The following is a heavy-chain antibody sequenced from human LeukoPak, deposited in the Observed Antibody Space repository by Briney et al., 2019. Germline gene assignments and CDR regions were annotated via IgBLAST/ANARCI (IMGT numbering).Heavy chain of an antibody. D-gene: IGHD2-15*01. CDR2: MNPNSGNT. V-gene: IGHV1-8*01. CDR3: ARRPRISGSDY. CDR1: GYTFTSYD. J-gene: IGHJ4*02. Sequence: ASVKVSCKASGYTFTSYDINWVRQATGQGLEWMGWMNPNSGNTGYAQKFQGRVTMTRNTSISTAYMELSSLRSDDTAVYYCARRPRISGSDYWGQGTPVTVSS.